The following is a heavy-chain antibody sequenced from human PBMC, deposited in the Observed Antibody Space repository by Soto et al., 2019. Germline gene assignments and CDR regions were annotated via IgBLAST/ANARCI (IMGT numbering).Heavy chain of an antibody. V-gene: IGHV1-3*01. D-gene: IGHD4-17*01. Sequence: ASVKVSCKASGYTFTTSVIHWVRQAPGQRLEWMGWINAGNGNTQYSDKFQGRVTFSRATSASTAFMDLGSLTSQDTAVYYCERERAYGDFYFHYWGQGTLVTVSS. CDR2: INAGNGNT. CDR1: GYTFTTSV. J-gene: IGHJ4*02. CDR3: ERERAYGDFYFHY.